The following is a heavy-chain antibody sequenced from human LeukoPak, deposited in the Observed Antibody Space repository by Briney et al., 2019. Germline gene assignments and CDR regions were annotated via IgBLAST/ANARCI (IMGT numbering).Heavy chain of an antibody. CDR2: ISSSGSTI. V-gene: IGHV3-48*03. CDR3: ARELWFGAQYPFGY. D-gene: IGHD3-10*01. CDR1: GFTFSSYE. Sequence: PGGSLRLSCAASGFTFSSYEMNWVRQAPGKGLEWVSYISSSGSTIYYADSVKGRFTISRDNAKNSLYLQMNSLRAEDTAVYYCARELWFGAQYPFGYWGQGTLVTVSS. J-gene: IGHJ4*02.